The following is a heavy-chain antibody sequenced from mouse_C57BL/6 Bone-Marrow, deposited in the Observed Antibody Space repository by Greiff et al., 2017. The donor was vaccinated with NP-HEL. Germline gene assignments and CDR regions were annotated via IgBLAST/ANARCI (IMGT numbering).Heavy chain of an antibody. V-gene: IGHV1-69*01. CDR1: GYTFTSYW. J-gene: IGHJ2*01. D-gene: IGHD2-2*01. CDR3: ARGVTPGLTYFDY. Sequence: QVQLQQPGAELVMPGASVKLSCKASGYTFTSYWMHWVKQRPGQGLEWIGEIDPSDSYTNYNQKFKGKSTLTVDKSSSTAYMQLSSLTSEDSAVYYCARGVTPGLTYFDYWGQGTTLTVSS. CDR2: IDPSDSYT.